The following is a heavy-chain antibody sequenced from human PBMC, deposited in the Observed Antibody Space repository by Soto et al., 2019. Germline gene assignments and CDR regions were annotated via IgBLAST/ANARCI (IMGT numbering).Heavy chain of an antibody. J-gene: IGHJ4*02. Sequence: GGSLRLSCAASGFTFSSYAMSWVRQAPGKGLEWVSAISGSGGSTYYADSVKGRFTISRDNSKNTLYLQMNSLRAEDTAVYYCASGQPAYCSGGSRCSDYWGQGTLVTVSS. CDR2: ISGSGGST. CDR3: ASGQPAYCSGGSRCSDY. D-gene: IGHD2-15*01. V-gene: IGHV3-23*01. CDR1: GFTFSSYA.